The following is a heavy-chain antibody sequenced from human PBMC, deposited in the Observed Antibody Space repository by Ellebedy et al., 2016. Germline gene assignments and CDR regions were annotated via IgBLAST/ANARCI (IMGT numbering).Heavy chain of an antibody. CDR1: GYTFTSYA. J-gene: IGHJ4*02. D-gene: IGHD2-8*02. Sequence: ASVKVSCKASGYTFTSYAMHWVRQAPGQRLEWMGWINAGNGNTKYSQKFQGRVTITRDPSASTDYMERSSLGSEDTAVYYCARDFRVGYGSLTNWGQGTLVTVSS. CDR2: INAGNGNT. V-gene: IGHV1-3*01. CDR3: ARDFRVGYGSLTN.